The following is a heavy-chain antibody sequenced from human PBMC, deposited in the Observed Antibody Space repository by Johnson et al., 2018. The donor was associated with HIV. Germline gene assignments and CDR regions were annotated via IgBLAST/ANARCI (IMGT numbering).Heavy chain of an antibody. J-gene: IGHJ3*01. CDR3: ARPLLLWFGETYDAFDG. D-gene: IGHD3-10*01. CDR1: GFTFSSYW. Sequence: VQLVESGGGLVQPGGSLRLSCAASGFTFSSYWMSWVRQAPGKGLEWVANIKQDGSEKYYVDSVKGRFTISRDNAKNSLYLQMNSLRAEDTAVYYCARPLLLWFGETYDAFDGWGQGTMVTVTS. V-gene: IGHV3-7*01. CDR2: IKQDGSEK.